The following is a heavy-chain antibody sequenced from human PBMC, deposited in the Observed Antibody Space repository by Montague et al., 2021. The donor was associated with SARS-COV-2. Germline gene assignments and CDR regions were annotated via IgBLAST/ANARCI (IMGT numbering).Heavy chain of an antibody. CDR2: IHYSGT. Sequence: SETLPLTCTVSGGSISDSNYLWGWIRQPPGKGLEWIGDIHYSGTYYNPSLRSRVTMSRALSENQFSLRLRSVTAADTALYYCARSLISASGTGSNFDSWGQGTLVAVSA. J-gene: IGHJ4*02. V-gene: IGHV4-39*07. D-gene: IGHD6-13*01. CDR3: ARSLISASGTGSNFDS. CDR1: GGSISDSNYL.